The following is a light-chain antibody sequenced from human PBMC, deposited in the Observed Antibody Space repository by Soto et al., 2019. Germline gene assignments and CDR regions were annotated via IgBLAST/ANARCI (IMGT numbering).Light chain of an antibody. CDR3: QQRNTCPLP. CDR1: QSVNKY. V-gene: IGKV3-11*01. CDR2: NAS. J-gene: IGKJ5*01. Sequence: EIVLTQSPATLSLSPGERATLSCRASQSVNKYLAWYQHKVGQPPRLLIYNASNRATGVPARFSGSGSGTDFSLTISSLEPEDFAVYYCQQRNTCPLPFGQGTRLDIK.